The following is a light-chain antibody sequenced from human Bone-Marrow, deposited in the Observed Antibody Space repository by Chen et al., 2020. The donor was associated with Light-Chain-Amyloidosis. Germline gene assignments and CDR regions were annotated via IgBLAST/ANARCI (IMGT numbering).Light chain of an antibody. J-gene: IGLJ3*02. V-gene: IGLV6-57*01. CDR1: SGSIATNY. CDR2: EDD. CDR3: QSYQGSSQGV. Sequence: NFMLTQPYSVSESPGKTVIISCTRSSGSIATNYVQWYQQRPGSSPTTVIYEDDQRPSGVPDRFSGDIDRSSNSASLTISGLKTEDEADYYCQSYQGSSQGVFGGGTKLTVL.